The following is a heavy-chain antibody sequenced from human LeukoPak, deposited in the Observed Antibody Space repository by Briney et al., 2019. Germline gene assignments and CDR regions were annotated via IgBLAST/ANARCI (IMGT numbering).Heavy chain of an antibody. CDR1: GGSFSGYY. CDR3: ARGRIWGSTHPLDY. J-gene: IGHJ4*02. CDR2: INHSGST. D-gene: IGHD3-16*01. V-gene: IGHV4-34*01. Sequence: SETLSLTCAVYGGSFSGYYWSWIRQPPGKGLEWIGEINHSGSTNYNPSLKSRVTISVDTSKNQFSLKLSSVTAADTVVYYCARGRIWGSTHPLDYWGQGTLVTVSS.